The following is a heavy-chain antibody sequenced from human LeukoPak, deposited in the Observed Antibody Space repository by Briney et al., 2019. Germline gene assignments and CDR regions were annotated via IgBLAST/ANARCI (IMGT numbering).Heavy chain of an antibody. Sequence: GASLQISCKGSAVTFNNYWIGWVRQLPGKGLDWMGIIYPGDSETRYSPSFQGQVTMSVDKSINTAYLHWGSLKASDTAIYFCARLSTRLLDHGGQGTRVTVS. CDR1: AVTFNNYW. CDR2: IYPGDSET. J-gene: IGHJ4*02. D-gene: IGHD3-3*01. CDR3: ARLSTRLLDH. V-gene: IGHV5-51*01.